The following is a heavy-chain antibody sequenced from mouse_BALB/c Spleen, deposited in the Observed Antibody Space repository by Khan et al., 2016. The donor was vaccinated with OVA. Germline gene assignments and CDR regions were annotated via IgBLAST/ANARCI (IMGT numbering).Heavy chain of an antibody. CDR2: IDPANGNT. V-gene: IGHV14-3*02. D-gene: IGHD4-1*01. J-gene: IGHJ3*01. CDR1: GFNIKDTY. Sequence: VQLKESGAGLVKPGASVKLSCTASGFNIKDTYMHWVKQRPEQGLEGIGRIDPANGNTKFDPKFQDKATISADTSSNTAYLQLSSLTSEDTAVYYCARDYWDVFAYWGQGTLVTVSA. CDR3: ARDYWDVFAY.